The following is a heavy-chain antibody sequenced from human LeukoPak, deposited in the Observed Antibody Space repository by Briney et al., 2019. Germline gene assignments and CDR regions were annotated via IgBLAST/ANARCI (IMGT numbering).Heavy chain of an antibody. V-gene: IGHV5-51*03. CDR1: GYSFTSYW. CDR3: ARLVSSGWSTLHAWFDP. CDR2: IYPGDSDT. Sequence: PAESLKIACKGSGYSFTSYWIGWVRQMPGKGLEWMGIIYPGDSDTRYSPSFQGQVTISADKSISTAYLQWSSLKASDTAMYYCARLVSSGWSTLHAWFDPWGQGTLVTVSS. D-gene: IGHD6-19*01. J-gene: IGHJ5*02.